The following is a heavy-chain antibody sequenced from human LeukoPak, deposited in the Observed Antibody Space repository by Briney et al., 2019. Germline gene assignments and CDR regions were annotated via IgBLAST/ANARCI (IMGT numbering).Heavy chain of an antibody. D-gene: IGHD2-15*01. J-gene: IGHJ4*02. CDR2: ISYDGSNK. CDR3: AKSGRGYCSGGSCLRYASLFY. Sequence: GGSLRLSCAASGYAFSSYGMHWVRQAPGKGLEWVAVISYDGSNKYYADSVKGRFTISRDNSKNTLYLQMNSLRAEDTAVYYCAKSGRGYCSGGSCLRYASLFYWGQGTLVTVSS. V-gene: IGHV3-30*18. CDR1: GYAFSSYG.